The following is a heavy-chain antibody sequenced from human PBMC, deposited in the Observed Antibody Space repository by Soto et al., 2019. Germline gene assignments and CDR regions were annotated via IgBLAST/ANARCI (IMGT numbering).Heavy chain of an antibody. CDR2: VNPSGGST. J-gene: IGHJ1*01. CDR1: GYIFTAYS. V-gene: IGHV1-46*01. Sequence: ASLKVSCKASGYIFTAYSMHWVRRAPGQGLEWMGVVNPSGGSTNYAQKFQGRITLTRDTSRNTVYMDLSSLTSEDTAVYYCAREENCSDGICYSEYFQRWGQGTLVTVSS. D-gene: IGHD2-15*01. CDR3: AREENCSDGICYSEYFQR.